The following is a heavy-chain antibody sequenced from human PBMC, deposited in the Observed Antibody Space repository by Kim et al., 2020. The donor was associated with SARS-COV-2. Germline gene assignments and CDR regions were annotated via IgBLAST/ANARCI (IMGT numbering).Heavy chain of an antibody. CDR2: IKSNTGGAYK. CDR3: RPPDSTMLDC. D-gene: IGHD5-18*01. J-gene: IGHJ2*01. CDR1: GFTFSSDC. V-gene: IGHV3-15*01. Sequence: GGSLRLSCAASGFTFSSDCMSWVRQAPGKGLEWVGRIKSNTGGAYKEVAATVKGRITIYRDDKTKKLQLNMMRAKNKDIADYSERPPDSTMLDCWG.